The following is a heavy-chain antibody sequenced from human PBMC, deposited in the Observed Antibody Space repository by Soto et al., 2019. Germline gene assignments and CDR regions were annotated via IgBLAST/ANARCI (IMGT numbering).Heavy chain of an antibody. J-gene: IGHJ4*02. CDR2: IYSGGST. CDR3: ARETRYYYDSSGYYPIGY. CDR1: GFTVSSNY. D-gene: IGHD3-22*01. V-gene: IGHV3-66*01. Sequence: GSLRLSCAASGFTVSSNYMSWVRQAPGKGLEWVSVIYSGGSTYYADSVKGRFTISRDNSKNTLYLQMNSLRAEDTAVYYCARETRYYYDSSGYYPIGYWGQGTLVTVSS.